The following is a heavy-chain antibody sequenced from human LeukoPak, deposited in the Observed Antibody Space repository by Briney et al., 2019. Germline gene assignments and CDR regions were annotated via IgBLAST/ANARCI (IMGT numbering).Heavy chain of an antibody. CDR3: AKAYYDSVYVYFDY. J-gene: IGHJ4*02. CDR1: GFTFSSYG. V-gene: IGHV3-23*01. CDR2: ISGSGGST. D-gene: IGHD2-8*01. Sequence: GGSLRLSCAASGFTFSSYGMHWVRQAPGKGLEWVSAISGSGGSTYYADSVKGRFTISRDNSKNTLYLQMNSLRAEDTTVYYCAKAYYDSVYVYFDYWGQGTLVTVSS.